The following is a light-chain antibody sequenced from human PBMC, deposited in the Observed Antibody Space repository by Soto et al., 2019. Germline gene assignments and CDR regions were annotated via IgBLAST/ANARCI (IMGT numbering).Light chain of an antibody. CDR3: QQRSNWIT. Sequence: EIVLTQSPGTLSLSPGERATLSCRASQSVSSSYLAWYQQRPGQAPRLLIYGAFNRATGIPARFSGSGSGADFTLTISSLEPEDFAVYYCQQRSNWITFGQGTRLEIK. J-gene: IGKJ5*01. CDR1: QSVSSSY. CDR2: GAF. V-gene: IGKV3D-20*02.